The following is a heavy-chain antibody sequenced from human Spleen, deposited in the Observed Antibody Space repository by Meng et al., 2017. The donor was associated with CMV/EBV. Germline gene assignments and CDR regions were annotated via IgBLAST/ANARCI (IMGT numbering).Heavy chain of an antibody. Sequence: GGSISGSSWWSWVRQPPGKGLEWIGEIYHSESTNYNPSLKSRVTISVDKSENQFSLKLSSVTAADTAVYYCARAYYYNSSGYYFFDYWGQGTLVTVSS. CDR3: ARAYYYNSSGYYFFDY. J-gene: IGHJ4*02. V-gene: IGHV4-4*02. CDR2: IYHSEST. D-gene: IGHD3-22*01. CDR1: GGSISGSSW.